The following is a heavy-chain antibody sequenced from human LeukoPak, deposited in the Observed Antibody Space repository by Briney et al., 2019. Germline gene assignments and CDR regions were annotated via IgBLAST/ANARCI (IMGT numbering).Heavy chain of an antibody. Sequence: GGSLRLSCAASGFTFDDYAMHWVRQAPGKGLEWVSGISWNSGSIGYADSVKGRFTISRDNAKNSLYLQMNSLRAEDTAVYYCARRREQNDYWGQGTLVTVSS. J-gene: IGHJ4*02. D-gene: IGHD6-25*01. CDR1: GFTFDDYA. V-gene: IGHV3-9*01. CDR2: ISWNSGSI. CDR3: ARRREQNDY.